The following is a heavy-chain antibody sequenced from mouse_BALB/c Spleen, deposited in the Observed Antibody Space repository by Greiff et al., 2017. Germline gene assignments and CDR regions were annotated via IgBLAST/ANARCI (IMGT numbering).Heavy chain of an antibody. CDR1: GFTFTDYY. CDR2: IRNKANGYTT. J-gene: IGHJ2*01. V-gene: IGHV7-3*02. CDR3: AREGRKGTPDY. Sequence: DVKLVESGGGLVQPGGSLRLSCATSGFTFTDYYMSWVRQSPGKALEWLGFIRNKANGYTTAYSASVKGRFTISRDNSQSILYLQMNTLRAEDSATYYSAREGRKGTPDYWGQGTTLTVSS.